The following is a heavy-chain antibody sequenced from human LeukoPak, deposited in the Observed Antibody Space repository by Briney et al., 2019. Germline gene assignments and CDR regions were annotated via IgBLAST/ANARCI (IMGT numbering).Heavy chain of an antibody. CDR1: GYSVSSGYY. CDR2: IYYSGST. Sequence: SETLSLTCSVSGYSVSSGYYWGWIRQPPGKGLEWVGYIYYSGSTNYNPSLKSRVTISVDTSKNQFSLKLSSVTAADTAVYYCARDLGQWLVGWGAFDIWGQGTMVTVSS. J-gene: IGHJ3*02. D-gene: IGHD6-19*01. V-gene: IGHV4-61*01. CDR3: ARDLGQWLVGWGAFDI.